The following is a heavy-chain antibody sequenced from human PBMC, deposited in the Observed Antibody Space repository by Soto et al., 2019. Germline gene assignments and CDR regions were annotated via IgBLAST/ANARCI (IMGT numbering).Heavy chain of an antibody. V-gene: IGHV4-39*01. CDR3: ARRSVAGQERHWFDP. J-gene: IGHJ5*02. CDR1: GGSVSNVSYY. CDR2: IYYSGKT. Sequence: QLQLHESGPGLVKPSETLSLTCTVSGGSVSNVSYYWGWIRQSPGKGLEWIATIYYSGKTDYNPSLQSRVNVSVDTCKNQLALWETSVTGSDTGVYYRARRSVAGQERHWFDPWGQGTLVTVSS. D-gene: IGHD6-13*01.